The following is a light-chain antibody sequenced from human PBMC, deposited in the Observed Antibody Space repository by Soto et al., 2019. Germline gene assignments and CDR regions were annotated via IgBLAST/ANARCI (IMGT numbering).Light chain of an antibody. Sequence: EIVLTQSPGTLSLSPGEGATLSCRASQSVSSSYLAWYQQKPGQAPRLLIYGASSRATGIPDRFSGSGSRTDFTLTISRLDPEDFAVYYCHQYGSSPYTFGQGPKLEIK. CDR1: QSVSSSY. CDR3: HQYGSSPYT. V-gene: IGKV3-20*01. CDR2: GAS. J-gene: IGKJ2*01.